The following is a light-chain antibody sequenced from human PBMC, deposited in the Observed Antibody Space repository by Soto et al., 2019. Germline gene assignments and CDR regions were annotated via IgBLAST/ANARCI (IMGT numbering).Light chain of an antibody. CDR3: QSYGRTIFT. CDR1: QTISNTY. Sequence: EIVLTQSPGTLSLSPGEGATLSCRASQTISNTYLAWYQQKPGQAPRLLIYGASSRATGIPDRFGGSWSGTDFTLPISGLEPEDFAVYYCQSYGRTIFTFGPGTKVDIK. J-gene: IGKJ3*01. V-gene: IGKV3-20*01. CDR2: GAS.